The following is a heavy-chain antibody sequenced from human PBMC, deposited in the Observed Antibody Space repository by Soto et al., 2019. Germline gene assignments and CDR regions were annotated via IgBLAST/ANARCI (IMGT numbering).Heavy chain of an antibody. J-gene: IGHJ5*02. Sequence: QVQLVQSGAEVKMPGSSVKVSCKASGGTFNNYAISWVRQAPGQGLELMGGIIPMFGTTNYAQNFRGRVTIIADESTSTAYMELSSLRSKDTAVYYCARHLMTTVTKLASGFDPWGQGTLVNVSS. V-gene: IGHV1-69*01. CDR1: GGTFNNYA. CDR2: IIPMFGTT. D-gene: IGHD4-17*01. CDR3: ARHLMTTVTKLASGFDP.